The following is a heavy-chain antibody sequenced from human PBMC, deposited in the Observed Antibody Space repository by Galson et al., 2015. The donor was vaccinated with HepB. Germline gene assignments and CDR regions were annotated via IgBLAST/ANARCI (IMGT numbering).Heavy chain of an antibody. Sequence: SLRLSCAASGFTFSSYGMHWVRQAPGKGLEWVAFIRYDGSNKYYADSVKGRFTISRDNSKNTLYLQMNSLRAEDTAVYYCTTDSTRYYYDSSGYEGYWGQGTLVTVSS. CDR2: IRYDGSNK. D-gene: IGHD3-22*01. CDR3: TTDSTRYYYDSSGYEGY. V-gene: IGHV3-30*02. CDR1: GFTFSSYG. J-gene: IGHJ4*02.